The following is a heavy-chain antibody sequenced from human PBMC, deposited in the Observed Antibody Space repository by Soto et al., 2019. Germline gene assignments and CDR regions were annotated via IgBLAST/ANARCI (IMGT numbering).Heavy chain of an antibody. V-gene: IGHV3-30-3*01. J-gene: IGHJ5*02. CDR3: ARSVGATTGDSFDP. D-gene: IGHD1-26*01. CDR2: ISYDGSNK. CDR1: GFTFSRYA. Sequence: GASLRPSCAASGFTFSRYAMHWVRVAPCKGLEWVAVISYDGSNKYYADSVKGRFTISRDNSKNTLDLQMNSLRAEDTAVYYCARSVGATTGDSFDPWGQGTLVTVS.